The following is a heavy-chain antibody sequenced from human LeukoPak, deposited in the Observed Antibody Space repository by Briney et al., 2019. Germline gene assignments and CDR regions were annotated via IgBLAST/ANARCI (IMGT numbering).Heavy chain of an antibody. V-gene: IGHV3-48*03. D-gene: IGHD2-21*02. CDR2: ISSSGSTI. Sequence: GGSLRLSCAASGFTFSSYEMNWVRQAPGKGLGWVSYISSSGSTIYYADSVKGRFTISRDNAKNSLYLQTNSLRAEDTAVYYCARETPYCGGDCYPPFYYGMDVWGKGTTVTVSS. CDR1: GFTFSSYE. CDR3: ARETPYCGGDCYPPFYYGMDV. J-gene: IGHJ6*04.